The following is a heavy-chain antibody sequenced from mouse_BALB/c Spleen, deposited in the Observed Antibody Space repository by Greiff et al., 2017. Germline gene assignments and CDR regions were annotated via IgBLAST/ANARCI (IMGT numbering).Heavy chain of an antibody. V-gene: IGHV14-3*02. CDR1: GFNIKDTY. D-gene: IGHD4-1*01. J-gene: IGHJ1*01. CDR2: IDPANGNT. Sequence: EVKLQESGAELVKPGASVKLSCTASGFNIKDTYMHWVKQRPEQGLEWIGRIDPANGNTKYDPKFQGKATITADTSSNTAYLQLSSLTSEDTAVYYCARYLLTGYFDVWGAGTTVTVSS. CDR3: ARYLLTGYFDV.